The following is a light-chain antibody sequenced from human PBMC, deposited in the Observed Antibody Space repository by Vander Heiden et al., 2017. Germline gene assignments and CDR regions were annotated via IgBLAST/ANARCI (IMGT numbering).Light chain of an antibody. Sequence: DIVMTQSPDSLAVSLGERATINCKSSQSVLYTSNNKNYLAWYQQKPGQPPKLLIYWASTRESGVPDRLSGSGSGTDFTLTISSLQAEDVAFYYCQQYYSTPYTFGQGTKLEIK. CDR3: QQYYSTPYT. V-gene: IGKV4-1*01. CDR2: WAS. CDR1: QSVLYTSNNKNY. J-gene: IGKJ2*01.